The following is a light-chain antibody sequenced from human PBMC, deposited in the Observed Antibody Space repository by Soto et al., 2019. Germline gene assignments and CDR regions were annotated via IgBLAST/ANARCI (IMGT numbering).Light chain of an antibody. J-gene: IGLJ1*01. CDR2: SNN. V-gene: IGLV1-44*01. CDR3: AAWDDSLNGFYV. CDR1: RSNIGSNT. Sequence: QSVLTQPPSASGTPGQRVNISCSGSRSNIGSNTVNWYQQLPGSAPKLLIYSNNQRPSGVPDRFSGSKSGTSASLAISGLQSEDEADYYCAAWDDSLNGFYVFGTGTKVTAL.